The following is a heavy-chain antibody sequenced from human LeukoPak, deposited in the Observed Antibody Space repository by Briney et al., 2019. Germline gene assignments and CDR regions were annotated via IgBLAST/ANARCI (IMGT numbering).Heavy chain of an antibody. Sequence: GGSLRLSCAGSGFSFGSYWMHWVRQAPGRGLVWVSRINGYGSDTSYADFVKGRFTISRDNAKNTVYLQVNSLRAEDTAVVYCTRGGSGTYGEFDYWGQGTLVTVSS. CDR2: INGYGSDT. CDR3: TRGGSGTYGEFDY. CDR1: GFSFGSYW. V-gene: IGHV3-74*01. J-gene: IGHJ4*02. D-gene: IGHD1-26*01.